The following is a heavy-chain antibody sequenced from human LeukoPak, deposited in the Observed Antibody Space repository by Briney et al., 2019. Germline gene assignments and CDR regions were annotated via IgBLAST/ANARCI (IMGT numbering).Heavy chain of an antibody. J-gene: IGHJ4*02. V-gene: IGHV4-59*08. Sequence: SETLSLTCTVSGGSIRNYYWSWIRQLPGKGLEWIGYIYYSGSTKYNPSLNSRVSIFIDTSGNQFSLKLTSVTAADTAVYYCACYSAPGGWGVFDYWGQGTLVTVSS. CDR3: ACYSAPGGWGVFDY. CDR1: GGSIRNYY. CDR2: IYYSGST. D-gene: IGHD1-26*01.